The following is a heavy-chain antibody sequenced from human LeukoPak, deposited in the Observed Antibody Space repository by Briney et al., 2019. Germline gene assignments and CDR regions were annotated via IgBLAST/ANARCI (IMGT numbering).Heavy chain of an antibody. CDR3: ARGREDIVTTISASYYYYYYMDV. CDR2: INPGRST. CDR1: SGSFSGYY. V-gene: IGHV4-34*01. D-gene: IGHD5-12*01. Sequence: SETLSLTCTVYSGSFSGYYWTWIRQSPGKGLEWIGEINPGRSTNYNPSLKRRVTISVDTSKNQFSLKLISVTAADTAVYYCARGREDIVTTISASYYYYYYMDVWGKGTTVTVSS. J-gene: IGHJ6*03.